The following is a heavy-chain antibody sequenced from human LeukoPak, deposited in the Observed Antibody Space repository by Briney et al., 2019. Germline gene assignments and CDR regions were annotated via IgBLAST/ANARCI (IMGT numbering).Heavy chain of an antibody. CDR1: GFTFSSYW. CDR2: INSDGSST. CDR3: ARDHYCSSTSCYVSDY. J-gene: IGHJ4*02. V-gene: IGHV3-74*01. Sequence: GGSLGLSCAASGFTFSSYWMHWVRQAPGKGLVWVSRINSDGSSTSYADSVKGRFTISRDNARNTLYLQPNSLRAEDTAVYYCARDHYCSSTSCYVSDYWGQGTLVTVSS. D-gene: IGHD2-2*01.